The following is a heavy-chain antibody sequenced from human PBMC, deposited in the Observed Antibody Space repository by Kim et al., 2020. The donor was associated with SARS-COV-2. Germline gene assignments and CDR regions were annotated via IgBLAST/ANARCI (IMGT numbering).Heavy chain of an antibody. CDR2: XXSXXXET. CDR1: GFDFGSYA. J-gene: IGHJ4*02. CDR3: XXTHTXXTGXXXAGXXYDX. Sequence: GGSLRLXCVASGFDFGSYAMTWVRQAXGKGXXXVSGXXSXXXETYYADSVKGRFXXSRXXXKSXXXLLXXSLXXXDTAXXYCXXTHTXXTGXXXAGXXYDXXXQGTXXTV. V-gene: IGHV3-23*01. D-gene: IGHD2-15*01.